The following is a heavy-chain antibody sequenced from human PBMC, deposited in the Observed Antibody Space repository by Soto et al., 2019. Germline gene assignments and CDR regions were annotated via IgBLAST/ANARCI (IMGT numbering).Heavy chain of an antibody. CDR1: GYSFTSYW. CDR3: ERHPSGSYYYGMDV. D-gene: IGHD1-26*01. J-gene: IGHJ6*02. Sequence: GESLKISCKGSGYSFTSYWISWVRQMPGKGLEWMGRIDPSDSYTNYSPSFQGHVTISADKSISTAYLQWSSLKASDTAMYYCERHPSGSYYYGMDVWGQGTTVTVSS. V-gene: IGHV5-10-1*01. CDR2: IDPSDSYT.